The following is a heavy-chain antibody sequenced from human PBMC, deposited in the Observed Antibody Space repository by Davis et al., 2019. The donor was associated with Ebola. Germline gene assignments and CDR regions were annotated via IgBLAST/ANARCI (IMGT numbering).Heavy chain of an antibody. CDR3: ARDGGPYGLVGEYGMDV. V-gene: IGHV3-11*06. CDR1: GFTFSDYY. CDR2: ISSSSSYT. J-gene: IGHJ6*02. Sequence: PAGSLRLSCAASGFTFSDYYMSWIRQAPGYGLEWVSYISSSSSYTNYADSVKGRFTISRDNANNSLYLQMNSLRAEDTAVYYCARDGGPYGLVGEYGMDVWGQGTTVTVSS. D-gene: IGHD3-10*01.